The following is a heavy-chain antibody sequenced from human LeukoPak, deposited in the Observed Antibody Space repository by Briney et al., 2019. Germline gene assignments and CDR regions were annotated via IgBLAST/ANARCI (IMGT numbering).Heavy chain of an antibody. CDR3: ARDVSSSTRAFDI. J-gene: IGHJ3*02. Sequence: GGSLRLPCAASGFTLSTYEMTWVRQAPGKGLEWVSFISSSDSATFYADSVRGRFTIFRNTAKNSLYLQMNNLRGEDTAVYYCARDVSSSTRAFDIWGQGTMVAVS. D-gene: IGHD2-15*01. V-gene: IGHV3-48*03. CDR1: GFTLSTYE. CDR2: ISSSDSAT.